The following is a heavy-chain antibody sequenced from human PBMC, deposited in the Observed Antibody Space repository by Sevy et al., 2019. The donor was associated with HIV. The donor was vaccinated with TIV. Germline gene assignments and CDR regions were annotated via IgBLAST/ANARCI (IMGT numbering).Heavy chain of an antibody. CDR3: VKDKVDGDSCYRLFDF. Sequence: GGSLRLSCAASGFTFDDYSMRWVRQAPGKGLEWVSGFCRHCGTIGYADSVKGRFTISRDNATNSLYLQMNSLRAEDTGSYYCVKDKVDGDSCYRLFDFWGQGTLVTVSS. D-gene: IGHD3-10*01. CDR2: FCRHCGTI. J-gene: IGHJ4*02. CDR1: GFTFDDYS. V-gene: IGHV3-9*01.